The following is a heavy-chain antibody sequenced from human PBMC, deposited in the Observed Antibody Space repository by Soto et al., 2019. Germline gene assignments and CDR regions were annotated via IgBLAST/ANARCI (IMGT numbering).Heavy chain of an antibody. CDR1: GFTFSSYG. Sequence: QVQLVESGGGVVQPGRSLRLSCAASGFTFSSYGMHWVRQAPGKGLEWVAVISYDGSNKYYADSVKGRFTISRDNSKNTLYLQMNSLRAEETAVYYCAKGGGGSYNWFDPWGQGTLVTVSS. J-gene: IGHJ5*02. V-gene: IGHV3-30*18. CDR2: ISYDGSNK. D-gene: IGHD1-26*01. CDR3: AKGGGGSYNWFDP.